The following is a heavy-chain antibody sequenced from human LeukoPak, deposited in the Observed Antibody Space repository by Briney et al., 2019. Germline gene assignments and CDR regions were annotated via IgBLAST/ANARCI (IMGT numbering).Heavy chain of an antibody. J-gene: IGHJ4*02. V-gene: IGHV3-23*01. D-gene: IGHD5-24*01. CDR1: GFTFRTYP. CDR2: ISGSGNGT. Sequence: GGSLRLSYTASGFTFRTYPMNWVRQAPGKGLEWLSGISGSGNGTYYADSVKGRFIISRDNSKNMVYLQMNSLTVEDTATYYCAKRTMSAFDSWGQGTLLIVSS. CDR3: AKRTMSAFDS.